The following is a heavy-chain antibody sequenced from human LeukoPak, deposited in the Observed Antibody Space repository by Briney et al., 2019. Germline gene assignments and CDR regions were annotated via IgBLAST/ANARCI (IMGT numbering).Heavy chain of an antibody. D-gene: IGHD3-9*01. CDR2: ISWNSGSI. J-gene: IGHJ3*02. V-gene: IGHV3-9*01. Sequence: GGSLRRSCAASGFTFDDYAMHWVRQAPGKGLEWVSGISWNSGSIGYADSVKGRFTISRDNAKNSLYLQMYSLRAEDTALYYCAKALPDILTGYYSPDAFDIWGQGTMVTVSS. CDR1: GFTFDDYA. CDR3: AKALPDILTGYYSPDAFDI.